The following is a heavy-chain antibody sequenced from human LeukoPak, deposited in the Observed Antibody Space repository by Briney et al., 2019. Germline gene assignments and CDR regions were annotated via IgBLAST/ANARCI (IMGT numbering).Heavy chain of an antibody. CDR3: ARVNLGSSTSPDY. D-gene: IGHD2-2*01. J-gene: IGHJ4*02. Sequence: SETLSLTCAVSGGSISSSNWWSWVRQPPGKGLEWIGEIYHSGSTYYNPSLKSRVTISVDRSKNQFSLKLSSVTAADTAVYYCARVNLGSSTSPDYWGQGTLVTVSS. V-gene: IGHV4-4*02. CDR2: IYHSGST. CDR1: GGSISSSNW.